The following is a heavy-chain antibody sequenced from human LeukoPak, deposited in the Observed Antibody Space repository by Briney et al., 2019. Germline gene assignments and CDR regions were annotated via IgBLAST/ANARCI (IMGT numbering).Heavy chain of an antibody. CDR1: GFTFSNYY. Sequence: GGSLRLSCAASGFTFSNYYMSWIRPAPGKGLEWVSYISSSSSYTNYADSVKGRFTISRDNAKNSLYLQMNSLRAEDTAVYYCARAPFYYDSSGYPYFDGWGQGTLVTVSS. CDR3: ARAPFYYDSSGYPYFDG. CDR2: ISSSSSYT. D-gene: IGHD3-22*01. V-gene: IGHV3-11*05. J-gene: IGHJ4*02.